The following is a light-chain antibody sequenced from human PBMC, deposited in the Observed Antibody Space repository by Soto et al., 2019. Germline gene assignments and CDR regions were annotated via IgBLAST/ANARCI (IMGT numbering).Light chain of an antibody. V-gene: IGKV3-11*01. Sequence: ETVLTQSPATLSLSPGERATLSCRASQSARRYVAWYQQKPGQAPRLLIYDVSRRATGIPARFSGSGSGTDFTLTISSLEPEDFAVYFCQQRSSWPLSFGGGTKVEI. CDR2: DVS. CDR3: QQRSSWPLS. CDR1: QSARRY. J-gene: IGKJ4*01.